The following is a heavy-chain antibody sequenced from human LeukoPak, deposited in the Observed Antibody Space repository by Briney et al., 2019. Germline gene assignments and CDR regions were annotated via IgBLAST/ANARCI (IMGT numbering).Heavy chain of an antibody. CDR3: ARGDLLWFGELSIDAFDI. CDR2: MNPNSGNT. D-gene: IGHD3-10*01. Sequence: ASVKVSCKASGYTFTSYDINWVRQAPGQGREWMGWMNPNSGNTGYAQKFQGRVTMTRNTSISTAYMELSSLRSEDTAVYYCARGDLLWFGELSIDAFDIWGQGTMVTVSS. CDR1: GYTFTSYD. J-gene: IGHJ3*02. V-gene: IGHV1-8*01.